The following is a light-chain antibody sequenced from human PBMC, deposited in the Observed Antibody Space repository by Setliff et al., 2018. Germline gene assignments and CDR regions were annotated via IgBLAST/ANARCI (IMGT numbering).Light chain of an antibody. Sequence: LTQSPSSLSASVGDRVTISCRASQAISSNLAWYQQKPGKAPNLLIYRASNLVGGVPSRFTGSGSGTDFTLTISSLQPEDFATYYCQHFNSYPITFGQGTRLEIK. J-gene: IGKJ5*01. CDR1: QAISSN. CDR2: RAS. V-gene: IGKV1-13*02. CDR3: QHFNSYPIT.